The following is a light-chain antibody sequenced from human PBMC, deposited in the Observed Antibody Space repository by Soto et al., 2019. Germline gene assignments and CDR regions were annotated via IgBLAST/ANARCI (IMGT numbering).Light chain of an antibody. J-gene: IGKJ1*01. CDR1: QGISSY. CDR3: QQYYSYPRT. V-gene: IGKV1-8*01. Sequence: IRMNKSPSSLSAYTGDRVTITCRASQGISSYLAWYQQKPGKAPKPLIYAAYNLQSGVPSRFSGSGSGTDFTLTISCLQSEDFATYYCQQYYSYPRTFGQGTKVDIK. CDR2: AAY.